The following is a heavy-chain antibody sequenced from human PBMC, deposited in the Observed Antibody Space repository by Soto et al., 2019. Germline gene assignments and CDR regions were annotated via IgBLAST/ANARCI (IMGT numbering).Heavy chain of an antibody. V-gene: IGHV1-8*01. CDR3: ARMGPSIEPRPGRDGMDV. D-gene: IGHD6-6*01. CDR1: GYTFTSYD. CDR2: MNPNSGNT. Sequence: ASVKVSCKASGYTFTSYDINWVRQATGQGLEWMGWMNPNSGNTGYAQKFQGRVTMTRNTSISTAYMELSSLRSEDTAVYYCARMGPSIEPRPGRDGMDVWGQGTKVTVSS. J-gene: IGHJ6*02.